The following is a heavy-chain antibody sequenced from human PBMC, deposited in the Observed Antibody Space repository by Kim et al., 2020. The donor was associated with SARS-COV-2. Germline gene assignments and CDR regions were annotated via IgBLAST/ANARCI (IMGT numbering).Heavy chain of an antibody. CDR1: GFTFSSYA. J-gene: IGHJ4*02. Sequence: GGSLRLSCAASGFTFSSYAMHWVRQAPGKGLEWVAVISYDGSNKYYADSVKGRFTISRDNSKNTLYLQMNSLRAEDTAVYYCVRDQIVSYCGGDCYYYFDYWGQGTLVTVSS. V-gene: IGHV3-30*04. CDR2: ISYDGSNK. D-gene: IGHD2-21*02. CDR3: VRDQIVSYCGGDCYYYFDY.